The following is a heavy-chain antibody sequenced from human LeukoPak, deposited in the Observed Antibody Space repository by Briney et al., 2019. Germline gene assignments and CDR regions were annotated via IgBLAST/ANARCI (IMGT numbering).Heavy chain of an antibody. CDR3: ARGSDDFWSGYSPSY. CDR2: INPNSGGT. CDR1: GYTFTGYY. J-gene: IGHJ4*02. Sequence: ASVKVSCRASGYTFTGYYMHWVRQAPGQGLEWMGWINPNSGGTNYAQKFQGRVTMTRDTSISTAYMELSRLRSDDTAVYYCARGSDDFWSGYSPSYWGQGTLVTVSS. D-gene: IGHD3-3*01. V-gene: IGHV1-2*02.